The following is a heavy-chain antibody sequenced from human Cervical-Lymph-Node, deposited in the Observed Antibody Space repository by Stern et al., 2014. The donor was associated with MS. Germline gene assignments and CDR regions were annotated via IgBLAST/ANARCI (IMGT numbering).Heavy chain of an antibody. CDR3: TTLSGSFKLDY. CDR2: TRSKTDGGTT. CDR1: GFSFNNAW. J-gene: IGHJ4*02. V-gene: IGHV3-15*07. D-gene: IGHD1-26*01. Sequence: EVQLEESGGGLVKPGGSLRLSCAASGFSFNNAWVIGVRQAPGEGGEWVGRTRSKTDGGTTDYAAPLKGRFTISRDDSKNTLYLQMNSLKTEDTAVYYCTTLSGSFKLDYWGQGTLVTVSS.